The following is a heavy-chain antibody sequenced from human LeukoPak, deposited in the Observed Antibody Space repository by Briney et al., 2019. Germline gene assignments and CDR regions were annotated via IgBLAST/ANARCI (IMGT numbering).Heavy chain of an antibody. J-gene: IGHJ6*03. V-gene: IGHV4-39*07. D-gene: IGHD5-18*01. CDR1: GGSISSSNYY. CDR3: ARGRGYSYGQPVGTIYYYYYMDV. CDR2: INHSGST. Sequence: SETLSLTCSVSGGSISSSNYYWRWIRQPPGKGLEWIGEINHSGSTNYNPSLKSRVTISVDTSKNQFSLKLSSVTAADTAVYYCARGRGYSYGQPVGTIYYYYYMDVWGKGTTVTVSS.